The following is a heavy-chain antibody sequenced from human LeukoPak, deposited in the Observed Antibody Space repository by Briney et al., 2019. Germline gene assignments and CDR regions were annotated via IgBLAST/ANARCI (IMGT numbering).Heavy chain of an antibody. Sequence: SETLSLTCSVTGGSITSHYWSWIRQSPGKGLEWISYISYTGSPRYNPSFQSRVTISLHTSKTHFSLKLTSVTAADTAVYYCARLLNNDNAGDPDTFDMWGPGTMVTVSS. J-gene: IGHJ3*02. CDR3: ARLLNNDNAGDPDTFDM. CDR1: GGSITSHY. CDR2: ISYTGSP. D-gene: IGHD4-17*01. V-gene: IGHV4-59*08.